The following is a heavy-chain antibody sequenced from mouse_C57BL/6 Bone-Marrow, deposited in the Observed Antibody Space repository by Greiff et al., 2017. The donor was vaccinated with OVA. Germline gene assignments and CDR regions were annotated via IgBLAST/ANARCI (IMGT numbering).Heavy chain of an antibody. CDR1: GYTFTDYN. CDR3: ARKLDTTARYFDV. D-gene: IGHD1-2*01. V-gene: IGHV1-18*01. Sequence: EVQLQQSGPELVKPGASVKIPCKASGYTFTDYNMDWVKQSHGKSLEWIGDINPNNGGTIYNQKFKGKATLTVDKSSSTAYMELRSLTSEDTAVYDCARKLDTTARYFDVWGTGTTVTVSS. J-gene: IGHJ1*03. CDR2: INPNNGGT.